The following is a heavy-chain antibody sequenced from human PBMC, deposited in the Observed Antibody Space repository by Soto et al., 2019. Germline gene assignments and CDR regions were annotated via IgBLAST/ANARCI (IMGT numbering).Heavy chain of an antibody. CDR2: IIPIFGTS. V-gene: IGHV1-69*06. J-gene: IGHJ3*02. CDR3: ARGKVGATGPFDAFDI. D-gene: IGHD1-26*01. CDR1: GGTFSSYA. Sequence: ASVKVSCKASGGTFSSYAISWVRQAPGQGLEWMGGIIPIFGTSNYAQKFQGRVTITADKSTSTAYMELSSLRSEDTAVYYCARGKVGATGPFDAFDIWGQGTMVTVSS.